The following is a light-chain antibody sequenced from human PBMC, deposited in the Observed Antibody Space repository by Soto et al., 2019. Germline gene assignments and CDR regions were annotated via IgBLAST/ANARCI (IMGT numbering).Light chain of an antibody. V-gene: IGKV3-20*01. J-gene: IGKJ2*01. CDR3: QQYGSSPHT. Sequence: EIVLTQSPGTLSLSPGERATLSCRASQSVSSSYLAWYQHKPGQAPRLLIYGASSRATGIPDRFSGSGSGTVFTLTISRLEAEDFAVYYCQQYGSSPHTFGQGTKLEIK. CDR2: GAS. CDR1: QSVSSSY.